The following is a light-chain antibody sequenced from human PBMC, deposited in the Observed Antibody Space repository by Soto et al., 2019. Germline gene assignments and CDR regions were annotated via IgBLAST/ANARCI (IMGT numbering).Light chain of an antibody. J-gene: IGLJ3*02. CDR2: EVS. Sequence: QSVLAQPASVSGSLGQSITISCTGTGGDIGGYKYVSWYQQHPGKAPKLIIFEVSNRPSGVSDRFSGSNSGNTASLTISGLQAEDEADYYCTSYSRYRVLVFGGGTKVTVL. V-gene: IGLV2-14*01. CDR1: GGDIGGYKY. CDR3: TSYSRYRVLV.